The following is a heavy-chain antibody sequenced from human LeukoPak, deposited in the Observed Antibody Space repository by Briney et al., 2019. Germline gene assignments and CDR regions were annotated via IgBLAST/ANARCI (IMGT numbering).Heavy chain of an antibody. Sequence: PGRSLRPSCTASGFTFGDYAMSWVRQAPGKGLEWVGFIRSKAYGGTTEYAASVKGRFTISRDDSKSIAYLQINSLKTEDTAVYYCTRVPFRYDYYYYGMDVWGQGTTVTVSS. D-gene: IGHD3-16*01. V-gene: IGHV3-49*04. J-gene: IGHJ6*02. CDR2: IRSKAYGGTT. CDR1: GFTFGDYA. CDR3: TRVPFRYDYYYYGMDV.